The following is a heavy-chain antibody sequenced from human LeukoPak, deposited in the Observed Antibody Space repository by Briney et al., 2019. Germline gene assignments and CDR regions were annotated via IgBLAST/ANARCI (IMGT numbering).Heavy chain of an antibody. CDR2: ISGSGGST. CDR3: AKPYYYDSSGYQDY. CDR1: GFTFSSFG. D-gene: IGHD3-22*01. Sequence: GGTLRLSCAASGFTFSSFGMSWVRQAPGKGLEWVSGISGSGGSTNYADSVKGRFTISRDNSKNTLYLQMTSLRAEDTAVYYCAKPYYYDSSGYQDYWGQGTLVTVSS. J-gene: IGHJ4*02. V-gene: IGHV3-23*01.